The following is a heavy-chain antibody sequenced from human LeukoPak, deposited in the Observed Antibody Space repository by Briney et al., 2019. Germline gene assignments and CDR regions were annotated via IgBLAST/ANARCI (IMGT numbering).Heavy chain of an antibody. Sequence: GGSLRLSCAASGFTFSNYAMHWVRQAPGKGLEWVTVISYDGSTKYYADSVKGRFTISRDNAKNSLYLQMNSLRAEDTAVYYCARSGQQLGSYYYYGMDVWGQGTTVTVSS. CDR1: GFTFSNYA. CDR3: ARSGQQLGSYYYYGMDV. D-gene: IGHD6-13*01. V-gene: IGHV3-30-3*01. CDR2: ISYDGSTK. J-gene: IGHJ6*02.